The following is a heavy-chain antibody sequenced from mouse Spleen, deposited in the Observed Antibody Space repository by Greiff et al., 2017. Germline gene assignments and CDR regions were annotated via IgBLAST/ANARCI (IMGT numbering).Heavy chain of an antibody. V-gene: IGHV14-4*01. CDR3: TTDYSNYEPVAY. CDR1: GFNIKDDY. CDR2: IDPENGDT. J-gene: IGHJ3*01. Sequence: VQLKESGAELVRPGASVKLSCTASGFNIKDDYMHWVKQRPEQGLEWIGWIDPENGDTEYASKFQGKATITADTSSNTAYLQLSSLTSEDTAVYYCTTDYSNYEPVAYWGQGTLVTVSA. D-gene: IGHD2-5*01.